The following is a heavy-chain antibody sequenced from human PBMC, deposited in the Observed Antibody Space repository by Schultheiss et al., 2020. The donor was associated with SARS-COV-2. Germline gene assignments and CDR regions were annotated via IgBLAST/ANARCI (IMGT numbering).Heavy chain of an antibody. CDR2: INHSGST. CDR3: ARDNYGSGAPMYYYGMDV. Sequence: AGSLRLSCAVYGGSFSGYYWSWIRQPPGKGLEWIGEINHSGSTNYNPSLKSRVTISVDTPKNQFSLKLSSVTAADTAVYYCARDNYGSGAPMYYYGMDVWGQGTTVTVSS. CDR1: GGSFSGYY. D-gene: IGHD3-10*01. J-gene: IGHJ6*02. V-gene: IGHV4-34*01.